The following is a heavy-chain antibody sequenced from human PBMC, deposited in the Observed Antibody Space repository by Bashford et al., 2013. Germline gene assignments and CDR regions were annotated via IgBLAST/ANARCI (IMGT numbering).Heavy chain of an antibody. V-gene: IGHV3-30*18. CDR3: AKVRDPLYYYDSSGSTHFDY. Sequence: GGSLRLSCAASRFTFRSYGMHWVRLAPGKGLEWVAAISYDGTNKYYADSVKGRFTISRDNSKNTLYLQMNSLRAEDTAVYYCAKVRDPLYYYDSSGSTHFDYWGQGTLVTVSS. CDR2: ISYDGTNK. J-gene: IGHJ4*02. CDR1: RFTFRSYG. D-gene: IGHD3-22*01.